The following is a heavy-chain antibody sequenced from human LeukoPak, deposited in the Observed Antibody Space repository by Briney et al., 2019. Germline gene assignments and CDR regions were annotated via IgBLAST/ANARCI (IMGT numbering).Heavy chain of an antibody. CDR1: GGSISSGSYY. V-gene: IGHV4-61*02. CDR2: IYTSGST. J-gene: IGHJ4*02. Sequence: PSETLSLTCTVSGGSISSGSYYWSWIRQPAGKGLEWIGRIYTSGSTNYNPSLKSRVTISVDTSKNQFSLKLSSVTAADTAVYYCARGPLPDDSLAAAGTGLDYWGQGTLVTVSS. CDR3: ARGPLPDDSLAAAGTGLDY. D-gene: IGHD6-13*01.